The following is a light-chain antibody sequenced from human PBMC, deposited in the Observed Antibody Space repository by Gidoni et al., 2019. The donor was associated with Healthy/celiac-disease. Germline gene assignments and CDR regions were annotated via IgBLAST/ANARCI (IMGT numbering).Light chain of an antibody. CDR3: QQDYSTPFT. J-gene: IGKJ3*01. CDR2: WAS. CDR1: QSVLYSSNNKNY. Sequence: DIVMTQSPYSLAVSLGEWATINCKSSQSVLYSSNNKNYLAWYQQKPGQPPKLLIYWASTRESGVPDRFSGSGSGTDFTLTISSLQAEDVAVYYCQQDYSTPFTFGPGTKVDIK. V-gene: IGKV4-1*01.